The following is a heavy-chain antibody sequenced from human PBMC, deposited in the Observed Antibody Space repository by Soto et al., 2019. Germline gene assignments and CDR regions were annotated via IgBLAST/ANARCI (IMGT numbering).Heavy chain of an antibody. V-gene: IGHV1-69*13. CDR2: IIPIFGTA. J-gene: IGHJ6*02. D-gene: IGHD3-3*01. Sequence: SVKVSCKASGGTFSSYAISWVRQAPGQGLEWMGGIIPIFGTANYAQKFQGRVTITADESTSTAYMGLSSLRSEDTAVYYCARGSLTIFGVVIGADYYYGMDVWGQGTTVTVSS. CDR1: GGTFSSYA. CDR3: ARGSLTIFGVVIGADYYYGMDV.